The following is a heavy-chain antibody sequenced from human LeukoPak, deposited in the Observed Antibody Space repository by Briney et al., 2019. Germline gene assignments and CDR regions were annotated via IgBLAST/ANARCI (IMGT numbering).Heavy chain of an antibody. CDR2: ISPYNGNT. CDR3: AMYDVAADTGFDY. Sequence: GASAKVSCKPYGYTFNTYGITWVRQAPGQGLEWMGWISPYNGNTNYAQKFQGRVTLTTDTSASTAYMELRSLRSDDTAVYYCAMYDVAADTGFDYWGQGTLVTVSS. D-gene: IGHD6-13*01. J-gene: IGHJ4*02. V-gene: IGHV1-18*01. CDR1: GYTFNTYG.